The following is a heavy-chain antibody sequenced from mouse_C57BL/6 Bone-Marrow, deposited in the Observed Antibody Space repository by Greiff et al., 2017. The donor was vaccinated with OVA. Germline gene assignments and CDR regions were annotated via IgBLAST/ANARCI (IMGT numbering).Heavy chain of an antibody. CDR1: GYTFTSYW. CDR3: TRDDGYYLYWYFDV. Sequence: VQLQQSGTVLARPGASVKMSCKTSGYTFTSYWMHWVKQRPGQGLEWIGAIYPGNSDTSYNQKFKGKAKLTAVTSASTAYMELSSLTNEDSAVYYCTRDDGYYLYWYFDVWGTGTTVTVSS. D-gene: IGHD2-3*01. J-gene: IGHJ1*03. V-gene: IGHV1-5*01. CDR2: IYPGNSDT.